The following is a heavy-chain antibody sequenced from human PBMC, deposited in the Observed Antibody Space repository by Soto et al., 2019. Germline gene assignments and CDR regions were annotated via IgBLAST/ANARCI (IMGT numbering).Heavy chain of an antibody. J-gene: IGHJ4*02. D-gene: IGHD5-12*01. CDR2: IWYDGSNK. Sequence: PGGSLRLSCAASGFTFSSYGMHWVRQAPGKGLEWVAVIWYDGSNKYYADSVKGRFTISRDNSKNTLYLQMNSLKASDTAMYYCARSQRWLQEAPFDYWGQGTLVTVSS. CDR3: ARSQRWLQEAPFDY. CDR1: GFTFSSYG. V-gene: IGHV3-33*01.